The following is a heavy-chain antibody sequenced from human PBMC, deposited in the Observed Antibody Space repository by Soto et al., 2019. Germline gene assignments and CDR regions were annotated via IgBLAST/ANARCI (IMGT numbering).Heavy chain of an antibody. CDR3: ARGVAGTFAMDV. Sequence: QVQLQQSGPGLVKPSQTLSLTCAISGDSVSSNGAAWKWIRQSPSRGLEWLGRTYYRSKWYHDYGDFLKSRIIIDPDTSKNQFSLQLNSVAPDDTAVYYCARGVAGTFAMDVWGQSTTITVSS. V-gene: IGHV6-1*01. CDR2: TYYRSKWYH. CDR1: GDSVSSNGAA. J-gene: IGHJ6*02. D-gene: IGHD6-19*01.